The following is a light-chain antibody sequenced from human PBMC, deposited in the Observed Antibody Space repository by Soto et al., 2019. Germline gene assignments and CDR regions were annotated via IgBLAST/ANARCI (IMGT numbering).Light chain of an antibody. Sequence: QSVLTQPPSASGSPGQSVTISCTGASSDVGGYNFVSWYQHHQGKAPRLMIYDVTQRPSGVPDRFSGSKSGNTASLTVSGLQVDDEAYYYCSSYAGSSIPVAFGGGTKRTVL. J-gene: IGLJ2*01. V-gene: IGLV2-8*01. CDR2: DVT. CDR1: SSDVGGYNF. CDR3: SSYAGSSIPVA.